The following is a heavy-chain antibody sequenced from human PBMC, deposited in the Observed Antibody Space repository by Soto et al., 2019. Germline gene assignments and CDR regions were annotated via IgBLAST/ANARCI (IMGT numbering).Heavy chain of an antibody. J-gene: IGHJ4*02. V-gene: IGHV1-18*04. CDR3: ARNSSGYSYGYFDY. CDR1: GYTFTSYG. D-gene: IGHD5-18*01. Sequence: GVSVKVSCKASGYTFTSYGISWVRQAPGQGLEWMGWISAYNGNTNYAQKLQGRVTMTTDTSTSTAYMELRSLRSDDTAVYYCARNSSGYSYGYFDYWGQGTLVTVSS. CDR2: ISAYNGNT.